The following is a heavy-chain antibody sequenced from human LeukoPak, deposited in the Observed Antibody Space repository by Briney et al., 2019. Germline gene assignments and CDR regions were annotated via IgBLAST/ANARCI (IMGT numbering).Heavy chain of an antibody. V-gene: IGHV3-21*01. D-gene: IGHD5-18*01. CDR1: GFTFSSYA. CDR2: ISSSSSYI. Sequence: GGSLRLSCAASGFTFSSYAMSWVCQAPGKGLEWVSSISSSSSYIYYADSVKGRFTISRDNAKNSLYLQMNSLRAEDTAVYYCARLEYSYGPNFDYWGQGTLVTVSS. J-gene: IGHJ4*02. CDR3: ARLEYSYGPNFDY.